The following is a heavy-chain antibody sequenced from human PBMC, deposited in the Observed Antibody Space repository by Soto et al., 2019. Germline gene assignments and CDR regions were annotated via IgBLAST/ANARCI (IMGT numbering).Heavy chain of an antibody. CDR2: IIPIFGTA. CDR3: ARDPNQLLFPYGMDV. J-gene: IGHJ6*02. D-gene: IGHD2-2*01. Sequence: GASVKVSCKASGGTFSSYAISWVRQAPGQGLEWMGGIIPIFGTANYAQKFQGRVTITADESTSTAYMELSSLRSEDTAVYYCARDPNQLLFPYGMDVWGQGTTVTVSS. V-gene: IGHV1-69*13. CDR1: GGTFSSYA.